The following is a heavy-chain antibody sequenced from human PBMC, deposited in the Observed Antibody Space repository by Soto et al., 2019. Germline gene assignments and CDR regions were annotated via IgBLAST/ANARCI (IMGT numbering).Heavy chain of an antibody. J-gene: IGHJ6*02. Sequence: GGSLRLSCAASGFTFSSYEMNWVRQAPGKGLEWVSYISSSGSTIYYADSVKGRFTISRDNAKNSLYLQMNSLRAEDTAVYYCARDPPRGIAAAGTYYYYGMDVWGQGTTVTV. V-gene: IGHV3-48*03. CDR1: GFTFSSYE. CDR3: ARDPPRGIAAAGTYYYYGMDV. D-gene: IGHD6-13*01. CDR2: ISSSGSTI.